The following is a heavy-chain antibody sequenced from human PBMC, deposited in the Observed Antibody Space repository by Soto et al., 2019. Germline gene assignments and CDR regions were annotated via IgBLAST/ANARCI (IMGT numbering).Heavy chain of an antibody. J-gene: IGHJ3*02. V-gene: IGHV3-7*01. CDR1: GFTFSSYW. D-gene: IGHD3-22*01. CDR3: ARVGYYDSSGYPDAFDI. CDR2: IKQDGSEK. Sequence: PGGSLRLSCAASGFTFSSYWMSWVRQAPGKGLEWVANIKQDGSEKYYVDSVKGRFTISRDNAKNSLYLQMNSLRAEDTAVYYCARVGYYDSSGYPDAFDIWGQGTMVTVSS.